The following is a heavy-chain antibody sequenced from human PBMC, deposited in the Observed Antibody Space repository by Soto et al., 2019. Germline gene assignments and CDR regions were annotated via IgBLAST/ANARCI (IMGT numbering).Heavy chain of an antibody. CDR3: ARTKVSATHAFDI. J-gene: IGHJ3*02. CDR2: INHSGST. D-gene: IGHD2-15*01. Sequence: TSETLSLTCAVYGGSFSGYYWSWIRQPPGKGLEWIGEINHSGSTNYNPSLKSRVTISLDTSKNQFSLKLSSVTAADTAVYYCARTKVSATHAFDIWGQGTMVTVSS. V-gene: IGHV4-34*01. CDR1: GGSFSGYY.